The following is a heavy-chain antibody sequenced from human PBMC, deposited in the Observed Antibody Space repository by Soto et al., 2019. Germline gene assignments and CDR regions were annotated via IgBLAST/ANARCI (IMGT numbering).Heavy chain of an antibody. Sequence: QVQLVESGGGVVQPGRSLRLSCAASGFTFSSYAMHWVRQAPGKGLEWVALISYDGSNKHYADSVKGRFTISRDNSKNTVYLQMNSLRGEDTAVYYCARDDYITSSPQLGNWGQGTLVTVSS. J-gene: IGHJ4*02. D-gene: IGHD6-6*01. V-gene: IGHV3-30-3*01. CDR2: ISYDGSNK. CDR3: ARDDYITSSPQLGN. CDR1: GFTFSSYA.